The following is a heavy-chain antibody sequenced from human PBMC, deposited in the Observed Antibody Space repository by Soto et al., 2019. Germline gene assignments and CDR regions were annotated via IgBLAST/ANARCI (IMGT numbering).Heavy chain of an antibody. D-gene: IGHD3-10*02. V-gene: IGHV3-33*01. CDR2: IRYDGSNI. J-gene: IGHJ4*02. CDR3: ARDGGGHTTFFGYFDY. CDR1: GFTFSGLG. Sequence: QVQLVESGGGVVQPGRSLRLSCAASGFTFSGLGMHWVRQAPGKGLEWVAVIRYDGSNIYYADAVKGRFTISRDNSKDTRYLQMNSLRADDTAVYYCARDGGGHTTFFGYFDYWGQGTLVTVSS.